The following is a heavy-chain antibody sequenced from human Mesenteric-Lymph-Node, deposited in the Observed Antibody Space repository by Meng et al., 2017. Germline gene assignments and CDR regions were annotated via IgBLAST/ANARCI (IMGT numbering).Heavy chain of an antibody. CDR3: ARDEAARWGYYYYGMDV. J-gene: IGHJ6*02. CDR2: IKSKTDGGTT. D-gene: IGHD6-6*01. Sequence: GESLKISCAASGFTFSNAWMSWVRQAPGKGLEWVGRIKSKTDGGTTDYAAPVKGRFTISRDDSKNTLYLQMNSLKTEDTAVYYCARDEAARWGYYYYGMDVWGQGTTVTVSS. CDR1: GFTFSNAW. V-gene: IGHV3-15*01.